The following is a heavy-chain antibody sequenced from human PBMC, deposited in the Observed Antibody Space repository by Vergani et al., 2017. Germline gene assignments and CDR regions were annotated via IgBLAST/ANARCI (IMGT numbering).Heavy chain of an antibody. CDR3: ARLGIRELNY. Sequence: QVQLQESGPGLVKPSETLSLTCTVSGYSISSGYYWGWIRQPPGKGLEWIGSICQSGSTYYNPSLRSRVTISVDTSKNQFSLKLSSVTAADTAVYYCARLGIRELNYWGQGTLVAVSS. D-gene: IGHD7-27*01. V-gene: IGHV4-38-2*02. J-gene: IGHJ4*02. CDR1: GYSISSGYY. CDR2: ICQSGST.